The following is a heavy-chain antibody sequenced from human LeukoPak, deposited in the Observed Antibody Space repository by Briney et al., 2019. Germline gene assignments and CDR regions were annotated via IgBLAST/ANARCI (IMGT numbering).Heavy chain of an antibody. CDR1: GFTFDTYS. D-gene: IGHD2-2*01. J-gene: IGHJ4*02. CDR2: ITSSSDTI. V-gene: IGHV3-48*04. Sequence: PGGSLRLSCAASGFTFDTYSMSWVRQAPGKGLEWVSYITSSSDTIYYTDSVEGRFTISRDNAKNSLYLQMNSLRAEDTAVYYCARYIVVVPAAMGYWGQGTLVTVSS. CDR3: ARYIVVVPAAMGY.